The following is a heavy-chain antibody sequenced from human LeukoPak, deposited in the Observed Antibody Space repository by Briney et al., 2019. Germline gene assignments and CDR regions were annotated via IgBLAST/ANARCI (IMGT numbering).Heavy chain of an antibody. CDR3: ARWGGTRQYYFDY. Sequence: GRSLRLSCAVSGSIFSDYGFHWVRQAPGKGLEWVAVTRFDGSIKQYADFVKGRFTISRDDYKNTLYLQMTFLKSEDTAVYYCARWGGTRQYYFDYWGQGTLVSVSS. CDR2: TRFDGSIK. D-gene: IGHD1-1*01. V-gene: IGHV3-33*01. J-gene: IGHJ4*02. CDR1: GSIFSDYG.